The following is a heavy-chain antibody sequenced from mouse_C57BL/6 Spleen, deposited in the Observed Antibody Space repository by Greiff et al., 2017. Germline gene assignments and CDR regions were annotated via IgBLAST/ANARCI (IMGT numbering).Heavy chain of an antibody. CDR1: GYTFTDYN. CDR2: INPNNGGT. J-gene: IGHJ2*01. CDR3: ATITTVVAPGFDY. Sequence: VQLQQSGPELVKPGASVKMSCKASGYTFTDYNMHWVKQSHGKSLEWIGYINPNNGGTSYNQKFKGKATLTVNKSSSTAYMERRSLTSEDSAVYYCATITTVVAPGFDYWGQGTTLTVSS. D-gene: IGHD1-1*01. V-gene: IGHV1-22*01.